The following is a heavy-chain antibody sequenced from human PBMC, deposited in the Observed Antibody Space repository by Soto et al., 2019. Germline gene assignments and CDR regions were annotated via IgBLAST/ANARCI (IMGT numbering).Heavy chain of an antibody. CDR1: GFTFSSYA. CDR2: ISGSGGST. J-gene: IGHJ4*01. CDR3: AKDWSQSDTCSCYY. D-gene: IGHD3-3*01. V-gene: IGHV3-23*01. Sequence: GGSLRLSCAASGFTFSSYAMNWVRQAPGKGLEWVSSISGSGGSTHYADSVKGSFTISKDNSKNTQYLQRNSLRAEDTAVYYCAKDWSQSDTCSCYYWGQGTLVTVSS.